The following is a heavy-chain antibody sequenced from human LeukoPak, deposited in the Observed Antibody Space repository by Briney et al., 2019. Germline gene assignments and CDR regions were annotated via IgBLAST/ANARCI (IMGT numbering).Heavy chain of an antibody. J-gene: IGHJ4*02. D-gene: IGHD4-17*01. CDR2: INQDGSEK. CDR3: ARDLGGESNY. Sequence: GGTLRLSCAASGFTFSSYGMSWVRQAPGKGLEWVANINQDGSEKYYVDSVEGRFTISRDNAKNSLYLQMNSLRAEDTAVYYCARDLGGESNYWGQGTLVTVSS. CDR1: GFTFSSYG. V-gene: IGHV3-7*01.